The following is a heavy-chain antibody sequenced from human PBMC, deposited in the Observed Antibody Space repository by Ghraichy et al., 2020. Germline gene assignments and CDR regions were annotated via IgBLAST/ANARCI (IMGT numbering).Heavy chain of an antibody. D-gene: IGHD2-15*01. Sequence: SETLSLTCTVSGSPLSSSSYYWGWIRQPPGKGLEWIGSIYYSGSTYYNPSLKSRVTISVDTSKNQFSLKLSSVTAADTAVYYCARRAGSCSGGSCLNWFDPWGQGTLVTVSS. CDR1: GSPLSSSSYY. CDR3: ARRAGSCSGGSCLNWFDP. CDR2: IYYSGST. J-gene: IGHJ5*02. V-gene: IGHV4-39*01.